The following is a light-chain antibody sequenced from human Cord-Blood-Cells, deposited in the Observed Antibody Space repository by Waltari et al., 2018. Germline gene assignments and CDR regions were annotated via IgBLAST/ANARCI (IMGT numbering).Light chain of an antibody. Sequence: DIVMPQSPATLSVSPGERARFSYRAIQSVSCNLAWYQQKPEQPPRLLIYGASTRATGIPARFRGSGSGTEFTLTISTLQSEDFAVYYCQQYNNWPRTFGQGTKVEIK. CDR1: QSVSCN. CDR3: QQYNNWPRT. V-gene: IGKV3-15*01. J-gene: IGKJ1*01. CDR2: GAS.